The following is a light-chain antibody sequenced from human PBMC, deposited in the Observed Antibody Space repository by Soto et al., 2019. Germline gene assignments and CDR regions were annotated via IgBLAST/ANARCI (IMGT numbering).Light chain of an antibody. CDR1: QSVLYSSNNKNY. Sequence: DIVMTQSPDSLAVSLGERATINCKSSQSVLYSSNNKNYLSWYQQKPGQPPKLLIYWASTRESGVPDRFSGSGSGTDYTLTISGLQAEDVAGYYCQQYYATPYTFGQGTKLEIK. J-gene: IGKJ2*01. CDR3: QQYYATPYT. CDR2: WAS. V-gene: IGKV4-1*01.